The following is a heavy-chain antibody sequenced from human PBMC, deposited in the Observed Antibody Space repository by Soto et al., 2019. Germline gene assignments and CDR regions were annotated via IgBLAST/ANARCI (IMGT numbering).Heavy chain of an antibody. CDR1: GFTFSAYW. V-gene: IGHV3-7*03. Sequence: LRLSCAASGFTFSAYWMSWVRQAPGKGLEWVANIKEDGSERYYVGSVKGRFTISRDNAKKSLELQMNSLRAEDTAVYYCARYRLKYKGYDGYDWPLEDWGQGTLVTVSS. CDR2: IKEDGSER. J-gene: IGHJ4*02. CDR3: ARYRLKYKGYDGYDWPLED. D-gene: IGHD5-12*01.